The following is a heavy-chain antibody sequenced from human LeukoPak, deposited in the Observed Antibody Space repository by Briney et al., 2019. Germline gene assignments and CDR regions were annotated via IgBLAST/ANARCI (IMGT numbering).Heavy chain of an antibody. CDR2: ISGSSTYI. Sequence: PGGSLRLSCAASGFTFPTYAMNWVRQAPGKGLEWVSSISGSSTYIYSTDSVKGRFTISRDNAKNSLYLQMNSLRAEDTAVYYCARSTRISWSSFVYWGQGTLVTVSS. CDR3: ARSTRISWSSFVY. J-gene: IGHJ4*02. V-gene: IGHV3-21*01. CDR1: GFTFPTYA.